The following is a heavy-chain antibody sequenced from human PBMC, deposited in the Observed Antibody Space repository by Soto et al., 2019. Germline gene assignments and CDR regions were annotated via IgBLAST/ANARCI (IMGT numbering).Heavy chain of an antibody. Sequence: QITLTASGPTLVKPTQTLTLPCTFSGFSLSTSGLGVGWIRQPPGKALEWLALIYWDDAKRYSPSLKSRLTSTKHPSKSQVILTWTNMDPMDTATYSCAHRRRILEYWGQGIRVTVAS. V-gene: IGHV2-5*02. CDR1: GFSLSTSGLG. D-gene: IGHD2-21*01. CDR2: IYWDDAK. CDR3: AHRRRILEY. J-gene: IGHJ4*02.